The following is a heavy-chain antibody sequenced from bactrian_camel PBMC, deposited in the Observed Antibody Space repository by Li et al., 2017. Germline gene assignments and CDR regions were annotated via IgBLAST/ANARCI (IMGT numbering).Heavy chain of an antibody. CDR1: GFTSNNDY. CDR2: IYSGPGNT. Sequence: VQLVESGGELVQPGGSLRLSCAASGFTSNNDYISWVRQAPGKGLEWVSSIYSGPGNTFYADSVKGRFTISRDDFKNTLYLQLNSLKTEDTAIYYCAKSYVTYDIQPFGSWAQGTQVTVS. J-gene: IGHJ6*01. D-gene: IGHD4*01. V-gene: IGHV3-2*01. CDR3: AKSYVTYDIQPFGS.